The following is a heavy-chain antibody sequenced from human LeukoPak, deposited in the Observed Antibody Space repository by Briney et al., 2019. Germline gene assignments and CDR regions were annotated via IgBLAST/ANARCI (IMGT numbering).Heavy chain of an antibody. CDR2: INHSGST. V-gene: IGHV4-34*01. Sequence: PSETLSLTCAAYYGSFIGYYWSLIRQPPGKGLEWIGEINHSGSTNYNPSLKSRVTISVDTSKNQFSLKLSSVTAADTAVYYCASSLGDCSSTSCYTFDYWGQGTLVTVSS. D-gene: IGHD2-2*02. CDR1: YGSFIGYY. J-gene: IGHJ4*02. CDR3: ASSLGDCSSTSCYTFDY.